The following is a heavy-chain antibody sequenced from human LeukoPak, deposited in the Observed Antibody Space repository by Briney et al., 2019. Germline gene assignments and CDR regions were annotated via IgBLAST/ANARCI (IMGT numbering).Heavy chain of an antibody. V-gene: IGHV3-7*01. J-gene: IGHJ4*02. CDR1: GFTISSDW. CDR2: IKQDGSGK. D-gene: IGHD2-2*01. Sequence: GGSLSLSCAASGFTISSDWMSWVRQAPATGQDWVANIKQDGSGKYYVDSVKGRFTIVRDNAKNSLYLQMNSLRAEDTAVYYCARVGPLVVPAGGFDYWGQGTLVTVSS. CDR3: ARVGPLVVPAGGFDY.